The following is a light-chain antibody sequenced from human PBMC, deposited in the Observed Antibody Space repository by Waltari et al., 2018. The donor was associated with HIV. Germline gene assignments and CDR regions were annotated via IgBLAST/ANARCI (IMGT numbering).Light chain of an antibody. CDR1: QSVISY. Sequence: EIVLTQSPATLSLSPGERATLSCRSSQSVISYLAWYQHNPGQAPRLLIYDASIRATGIPARFSGSVSGTDFTLTRSSLEPEDFAVYYSQQRSNWPPISTFGPGTKVDIK. J-gene: IGKJ3*01. CDR3: QQRSNWPPIST. CDR2: DAS. V-gene: IGKV3-11*01.